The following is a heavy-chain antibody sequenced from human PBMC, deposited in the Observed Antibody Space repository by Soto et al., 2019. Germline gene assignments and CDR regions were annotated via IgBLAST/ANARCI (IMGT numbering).Heavy chain of an antibody. CDR1: GFTFDDYA. Sequence: GGSLRLSCAASGFTFDDYAMHWVRQAPGKGLEWVSGISWNSGSIGYADSVKGRFTISRDNAKNSLYLQMNSLRAEDTALYYCAKDRRYRSSTSCNPDAFDIWGQGTMVTVSS. V-gene: IGHV3-9*01. CDR3: AKDRRYRSSTSCNPDAFDI. D-gene: IGHD2-2*01. CDR2: ISWNSGSI. J-gene: IGHJ3*02.